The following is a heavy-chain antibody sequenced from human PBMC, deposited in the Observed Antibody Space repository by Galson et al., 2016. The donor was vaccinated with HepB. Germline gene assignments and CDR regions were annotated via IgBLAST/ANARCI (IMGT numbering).Heavy chain of an antibody. Sequence: SLRLSCAASGFAFSSNYMSWVRQAPGKGLEWVSLIYPAGSTYYADSVQCRFTISRDNSKNTLYLQMHSLTAEDTAVYYCARVAYSAYDPSDYFDYWGQGTLVTVSS. CDR2: IYPAGST. V-gene: IGHV3-53*01. D-gene: IGHD5-12*01. CDR1: GFAFSSNY. CDR3: ARVAYSAYDPSDYFDY. J-gene: IGHJ4*02.